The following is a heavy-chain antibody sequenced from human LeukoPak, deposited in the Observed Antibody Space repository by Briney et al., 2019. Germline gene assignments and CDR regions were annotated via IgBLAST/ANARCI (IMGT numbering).Heavy chain of an antibody. J-gene: IGHJ4*02. CDR1: GGTIRTLY. V-gene: IGHV4-59*11. CDR3: AGGNHHTTGPYYFDY. Sequence: SETLSLTCTVSGGTIRTLYWSWIRQTPGKGLEWIGYFYHTGSTNYNPSLKSRVIMSLDTSESQFSLKLSSVTAADTAVYYCAGGNHHTTGPYYFDYWGQGTLVTVSS. CDR2: FYHTGST. D-gene: IGHD2/OR15-2a*01.